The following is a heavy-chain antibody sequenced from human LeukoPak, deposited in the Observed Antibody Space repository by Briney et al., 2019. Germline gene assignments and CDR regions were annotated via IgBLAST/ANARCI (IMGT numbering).Heavy chain of an antibody. V-gene: IGHV4-59*11. Sequence: SETLSLTCSVPAGSINSHYWSWLRQAPGQGLDWIGYMYDNLMTKDNPALKSRLTLSADTSKSQFSLRLSAVTAADTATYYCATIKRGSIFGYFDFGGQGILVTVSS. CDR1: AGSINSHY. CDR2: MYDNLMT. J-gene: IGHJ4*02. D-gene: IGHD5-18*01. CDR3: ATIKRGSIFGYFDF.